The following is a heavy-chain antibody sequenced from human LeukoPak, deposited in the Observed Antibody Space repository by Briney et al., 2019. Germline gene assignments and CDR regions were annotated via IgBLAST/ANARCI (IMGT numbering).Heavy chain of an antibody. Sequence: GGSLRHPRAGSGFNVSNYYMSWVRHAPGKGLEYGSLIRDSGEKFYADSVKGRFTISRDNSKNTMYLQMNRLRVEDTAVYFCARDRSVTQDCVEFDPWGQGTLVTVSS. CDR1: GFNVSNYY. V-gene: IGHV3-66*03. CDR2: IRDSGEK. D-gene: IGHD4-17*01. J-gene: IGHJ5*02. CDR3: ARDRSVTQDCVEFDP.